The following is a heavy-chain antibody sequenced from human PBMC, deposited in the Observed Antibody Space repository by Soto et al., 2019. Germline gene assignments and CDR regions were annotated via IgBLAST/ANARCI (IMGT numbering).Heavy chain of an antibody. CDR3: VRDRGHNSGYYGLFDY. J-gene: IGHJ4*02. CDR1: GFTFSYYA. CDR2: ISYDGSDN. Sequence: QVQLVESGGGVVQPGRSLRLSCAASGFTFSYYAMHWVRQAPGKGLEWVALISYDGSDNLYADSVKGRFTISRDNSKNTLFLQMNSLRAEDTAVYFCVRDRGHNSGYYGLFDYWGQGTLVTVSS. D-gene: IGHD3-22*01. V-gene: IGHV3-30*14.